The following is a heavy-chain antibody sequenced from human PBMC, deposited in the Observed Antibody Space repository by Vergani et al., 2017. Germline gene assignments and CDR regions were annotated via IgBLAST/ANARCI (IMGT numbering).Heavy chain of an antibody. D-gene: IGHD3-16*01. CDR1: GYTFSSYG. CDR2: ISPYNGNT. CDR3: AREGLGLFFDY. J-gene: IGHJ4*02. Sequence: QVQLVQSGAAVKKPGASVKVSCKASGYTFSSYGVSWVRQAPGQGLELVGWISPYNGNTNYAQKFQGRVTMTTDISTTTAYMELRSLRSDDTAVYYCAREGLGLFFDYWGQGTLVTVSS. V-gene: IGHV1-18*01.